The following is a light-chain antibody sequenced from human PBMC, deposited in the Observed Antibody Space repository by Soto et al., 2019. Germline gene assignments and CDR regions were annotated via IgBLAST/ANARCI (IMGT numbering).Light chain of an antibody. Sequence: DIQMTQSPSTLSGSVGDRVTITCRASQTISSWLAWYQQKPGKAPKLLIYKASTLKSGVPSRFSGRGSGTEFTLTISSLQPDDVATYYCKHYNSYSDAFGQGTKVELK. V-gene: IGKV1-5*03. CDR2: KAS. CDR3: KHYNSYSDA. J-gene: IGKJ1*01. CDR1: QTISSW.